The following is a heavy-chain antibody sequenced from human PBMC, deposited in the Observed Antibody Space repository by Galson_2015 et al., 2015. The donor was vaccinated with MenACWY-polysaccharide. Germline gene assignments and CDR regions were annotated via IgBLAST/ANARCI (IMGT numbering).Heavy chain of an antibody. J-gene: IGHJ4*02. CDR2: AHGGNGNT. D-gene: IGHD3-3*01. V-gene: IGHV1-3*01. CDR3: TVSIQVAALPSFDY. CDR1: GYTFISQN. Sequence: SVKVSCKASGYTFISQNIHWMRQAPGQRLEWMGLAHGGNGNTRYSQKFQGRVTNTRDTSASIAYMELHNMRSEDTALYYCTVSIQVAALPSFDYWGQGTLVTVSS.